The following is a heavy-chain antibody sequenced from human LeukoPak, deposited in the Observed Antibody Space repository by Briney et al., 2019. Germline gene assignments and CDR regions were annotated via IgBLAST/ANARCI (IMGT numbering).Heavy chain of an antibody. J-gene: IGHJ4*02. Sequence: NPSETLSLTCAVYGGSFSGYYWSWIRQPPGKGLEWIGYIYYSGSTYYNPSLKSRVTISVDTSKNQFSLKVSSVTAADTAVYYCARASNLLSGFDYWGQGTLVTVSS. CDR3: ARASNLLSGFDY. CDR1: GGSFSGYY. V-gene: IGHV4-30-4*08. CDR2: IYYSGST. D-gene: IGHD3-10*01.